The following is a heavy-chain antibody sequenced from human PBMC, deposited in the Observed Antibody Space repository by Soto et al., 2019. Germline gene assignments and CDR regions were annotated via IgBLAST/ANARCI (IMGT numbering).Heavy chain of an antibody. J-gene: IGHJ4*02. Sequence: SETLSLTCTVSGGSISSYYWSWIRQPPGKGLEWIGSIYYSGYTYYNPSLKSRVTISVDKSKNQFSLKLSSVTAADTAVYYCARVYMVRGTIIRYFDYWGQGTLVTVSS. D-gene: IGHD3-10*01. CDR2: IYYSGYT. CDR1: GGSISSYY. CDR3: ARVYMVRGTIIRYFDY. V-gene: IGHV4-59*12.